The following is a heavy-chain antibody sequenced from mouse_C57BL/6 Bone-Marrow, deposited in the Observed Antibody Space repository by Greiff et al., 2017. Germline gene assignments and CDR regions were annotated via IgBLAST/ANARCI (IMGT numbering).Heavy chain of an antibody. CDR2: IYPGGGYT. J-gene: IGHJ1*03. CDR3: AWREAYYYGSYWYFDV. Sequence: QVQLKESGAELVRPGTSVKMSCKASGYTFTNYWIGWAKQRPGHGLEWIGDIYPGGGYTNYNEKFKGKATLTADKSSSTAYMQFSSLTSEVSAICYCAWREAYYYGSYWYFDVWGTGTTVTVSS. V-gene: IGHV1-63*01. D-gene: IGHD1-1*01. CDR1: GYTFTNYW.